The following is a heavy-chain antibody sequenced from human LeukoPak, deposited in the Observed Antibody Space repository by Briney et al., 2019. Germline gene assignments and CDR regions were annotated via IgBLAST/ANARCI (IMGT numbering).Heavy chain of an antibody. V-gene: IGHV4-39*01. Sequence: SETLSLTCTVSGGSISSSSYYWGWIRQPPGKGLEWIGSIYYSGSTYYNPSLKSRVTISVDTFKNQFSLKLSSVTAADTAVYYCARHPGGSSWYWFDPWGQGTLVTVSS. D-gene: IGHD6-13*01. CDR1: GGSISSSSYY. J-gene: IGHJ5*02. CDR2: IYYSGST. CDR3: ARHPGGSSWYWFDP.